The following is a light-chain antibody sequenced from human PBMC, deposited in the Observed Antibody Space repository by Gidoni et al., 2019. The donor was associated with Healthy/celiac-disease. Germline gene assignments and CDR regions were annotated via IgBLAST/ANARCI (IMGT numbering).Light chain of an antibody. CDR2: DVS. CDR1: SSDVGGYNY. CDR3: SSYTSCPSDVV. Sequence: QFALTQPAPVSGSPRQPITISCTGTSSDVGGYNYVSWYQHHPGKAPKLMIYDVSNRPSGVSNRFSGSKSGNTASLTISGLQAEDEADYYCSSYTSCPSDVVFGGGTKLTVL. J-gene: IGLJ2*01. V-gene: IGLV2-14*03.